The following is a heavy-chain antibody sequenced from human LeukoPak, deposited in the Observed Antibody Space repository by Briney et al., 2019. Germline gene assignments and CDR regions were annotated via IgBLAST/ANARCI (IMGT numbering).Heavy chain of an antibody. J-gene: IGHJ4*02. V-gene: IGHV4-59*01. D-gene: IGHD6-13*01. Sequence: SETLSLTCTVSGGSISSYYWSWIRQPPGKGLEWIGFIYYSGSTNYNPSLKSRVTISVDTSKNQFSLKLSSVTAADTAVYYCAREIAAAGHEGYFDYWGQGTLVTVSS. CDR2: IYYSGST. CDR3: AREIAAAGHEGYFDY. CDR1: GGSISSYY.